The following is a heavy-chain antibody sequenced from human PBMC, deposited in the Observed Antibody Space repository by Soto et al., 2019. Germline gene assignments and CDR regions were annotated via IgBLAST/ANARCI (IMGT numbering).Heavy chain of an antibody. CDR1: GASVSSYF. CDR3: ARENYGSGSLHKWFDP. J-gene: IGHJ5*02. CDR2: IYNSGRT. Sequence: SETLSLTCTVSGASVSSYFWSWVRQPPGKGLEWIGYIYNSGRTNYNPSLKSRVTISLDTSDNDFSLRLTSLTAADTAVYYCARENYGSGSLHKWFDPWGQGTLVTVSS. D-gene: IGHD3-10*01. V-gene: IGHV4-59*02.